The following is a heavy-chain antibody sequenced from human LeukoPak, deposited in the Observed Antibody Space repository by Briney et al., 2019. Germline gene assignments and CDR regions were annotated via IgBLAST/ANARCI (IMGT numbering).Heavy chain of an antibody. D-gene: IGHD1-14*01. Sequence: GGSLRLSCAASGFTVSNNYMSWVRRAPGKGLEWVSISYSDNNTNYADSVKGRFTISRDTSQNTLSLQMNSLRAEDTAVYYCVRKNRDFNAAFDIWGQGTVVTVSS. CDR3: VRKNRDFNAAFDI. J-gene: IGHJ3*02. CDR2: SYSDNNT. CDR1: GFTVSNNY. V-gene: IGHV3-53*01.